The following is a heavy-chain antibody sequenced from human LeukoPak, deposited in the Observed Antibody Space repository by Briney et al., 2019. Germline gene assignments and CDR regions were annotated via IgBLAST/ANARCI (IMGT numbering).Heavy chain of an antibody. Sequence: ASVKVSCKVSGYTLTELSIHWVRQAPGKGLEWMGGFDPEDGESIYAQKFQGRVTMTEDTSTDTAYMELSSLRSEDTAVYYCATDFSGADFWSGNWGQGTLVTVSS. CDR1: GYTLTELS. V-gene: IGHV1-24*01. CDR3: ATDFSGADFWSGN. J-gene: IGHJ4*02. D-gene: IGHD3-3*01. CDR2: FDPEDGES.